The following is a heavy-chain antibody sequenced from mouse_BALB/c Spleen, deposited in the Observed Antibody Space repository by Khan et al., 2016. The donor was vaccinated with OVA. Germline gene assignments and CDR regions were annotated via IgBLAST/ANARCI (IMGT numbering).Heavy chain of an antibody. D-gene: IGHD1-1*01. J-gene: IGHJ3*01. V-gene: IGHV1-80*01. CDR3: ARYYGSRFAY. CDR2: IYPGNDDN. Sequence: QVQLKQSGAELVRPGSSVKISCKASGYTFSSSWMNWVKQRPGQGLEWIGQIYPGNDDNNYNGKFKGKATLTADKSSRTAYMQLTSLTSEDSAVYFCARYYGSRFAYWGQGTLVTVSA. CDR1: GYTFSSSW.